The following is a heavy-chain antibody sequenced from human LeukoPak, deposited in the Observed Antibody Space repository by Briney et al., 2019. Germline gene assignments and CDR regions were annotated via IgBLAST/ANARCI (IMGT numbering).Heavy chain of an antibody. CDR2: IYYSGST. D-gene: IGHD4-23*01. J-gene: IGHJ4*02. CDR3: ARGYGCITYYFDY. Sequence: SETLSLTCTVSGGSISSYYWSWIRQPPGKGLEWIGYIYYSGSTNYNPSLKSRVTISVDTSKNQFSLKLSSVTAADTGVYYCARGYGCITYYFDYWGQGTLVNVSS. CDR1: GGSISSYY. V-gene: IGHV4-59*01.